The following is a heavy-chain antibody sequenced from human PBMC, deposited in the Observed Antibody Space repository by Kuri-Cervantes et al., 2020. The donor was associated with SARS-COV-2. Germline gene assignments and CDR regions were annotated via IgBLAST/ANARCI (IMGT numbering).Heavy chain of an antibody. V-gene: IGHV3-23*01. CDR2: ISGSGGST. D-gene: IGHD3-22*01. CDR3: AKLQPFHSGYDDY. J-gene: IGHJ4*02. Sequence: GALKISCAASGFTFSSYAMSWVRQAPGKGLEWVSAISGSGGSTYYADSVKGRFTISRDNSKNTLYLQMNSLRAEDTAVYYCAKLQPFHSGYDDYWGQGTLVTVSS. CDR1: GFTFSSYA.